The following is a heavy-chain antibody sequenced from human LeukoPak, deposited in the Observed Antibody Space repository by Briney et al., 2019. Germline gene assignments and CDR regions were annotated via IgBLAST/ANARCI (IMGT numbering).Heavy chain of an antibody. CDR2: IYYSGST. Sequence: SETLSLTCAVYGGSFSGYYWSWIRQPPGKGLEWIGYIYYSGSTNYNPSLKSRVTISVDTSKNQFSLKLSSVTAADTAVYYCARGGGYCSGGSCYEGRYYYYGMDVWGQGTTVTVSS. CDR1: GGSFSGYY. V-gene: IGHV4-59*01. J-gene: IGHJ6*02. CDR3: ARGGGYCSGGSCYEGRYYYYGMDV. D-gene: IGHD2-15*01.